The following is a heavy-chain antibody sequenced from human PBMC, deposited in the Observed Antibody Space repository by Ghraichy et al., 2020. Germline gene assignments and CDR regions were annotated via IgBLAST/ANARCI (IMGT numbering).Heavy chain of an antibody. CDR2: ISSSSSYT. J-gene: IGHJ4*02. D-gene: IGHD3-22*01. CDR1: GFTFSDYY. V-gene: IGHV3-11*06. CDR3: ASTKTDSSGYYYYFDY. Sequence: GGSLRLSCAASGFTFSDYYMSWIRQAPGKGLEWVSYISSSSSYTNYADSVKGRFTISRDNAKNSLYLQMNSLRAEDTAVYYCASTKTDSSGYYYYFDYWGQGTLVTVSS.